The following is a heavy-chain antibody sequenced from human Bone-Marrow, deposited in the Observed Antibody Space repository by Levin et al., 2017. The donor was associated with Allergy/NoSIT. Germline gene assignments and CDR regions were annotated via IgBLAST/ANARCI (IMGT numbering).Heavy chain of an antibody. D-gene: IGHD3-9*01. CDR1: GFNFSIYG. CDR3: ARDRTNGILTNYGMDG. Sequence: GGSLRLSCAASGFNFSIYGMNWVRQAPGKGLEWVSSISSSSSNIYHADSLKGRFTISRDNAKNSLYLQMKSLRAEDTAVYYCARDRTNGILTNYGMDGWGQGTTVTVSS. V-gene: IGHV3-21*04. J-gene: IGHJ6*02. CDR2: ISSSSSNI.